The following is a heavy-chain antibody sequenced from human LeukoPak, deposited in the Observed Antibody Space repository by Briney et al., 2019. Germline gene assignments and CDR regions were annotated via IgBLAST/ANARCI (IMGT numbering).Heavy chain of an antibody. CDR3: ARYPGYYYYYMDV. J-gene: IGHJ6*03. CDR2: MYHSGST. Sequence: SETLSPTCTVSGGSISRSGYYWGWIRQPPGKGLEWIGSMYHSGSTYYNPSLKSRVTISVDTSKNQFSLKLSSVTAADTAVYYCARYPGYYYYYMDVWGKGTTVTISS. V-gene: IGHV4-39*01. CDR1: GGSISRSGYY.